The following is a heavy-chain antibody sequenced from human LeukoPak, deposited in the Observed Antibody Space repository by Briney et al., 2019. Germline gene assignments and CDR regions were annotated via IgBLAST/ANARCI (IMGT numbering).Heavy chain of an antibody. J-gene: IGHJ4*02. Sequence: ASVNVSCMASVYTFSDYPMHWVRQAPGQRVEWMGWIYAGNGDTRYYQKFQGILTITRDTSASPDYIELRSLRSEEKAMYYCARGSTSDWPFDHWGQETLVTISS. V-gene: IGHV1-3*01. CDR1: VYTFSDYP. D-gene: IGHD2-2*01. CDR2: IYAGNGDT. CDR3: ARGSTSDWPFDH.